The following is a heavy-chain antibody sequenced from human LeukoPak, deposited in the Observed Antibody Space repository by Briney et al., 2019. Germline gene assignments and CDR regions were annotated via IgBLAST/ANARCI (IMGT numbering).Heavy chain of an antibody. CDR2: IYYSGST. J-gene: IGHJ4*02. V-gene: IGHV4-31*03. Sequence: PSETLSLTCTVSGGSISSGGYYWSWIRQHPGKGLEWIGYIYYSGSTYYNPSLKSRVTISVDTSKNQFSLKLSSVTAADTAVYYCARGENSRDGSGMGYWGQGTLVTVSS. D-gene: IGHD3-10*01. CDR1: GGSISSGGYY. CDR3: ARGENSRDGSGMGY.